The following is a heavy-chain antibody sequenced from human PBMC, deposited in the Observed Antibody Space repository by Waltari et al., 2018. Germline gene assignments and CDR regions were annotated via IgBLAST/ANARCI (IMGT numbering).Heavy chain of an antibody. V-gene: IGHV3-23*03. CDR1: GFTLTEYA. CDR3: ARAATGRRWYFDL. Sequence: EVQLLESGGGLVKPGGSLRLSCAASGFTLTEYAMSWVRQAPGKGLEWVSLIYGGGNTYYADSVKGRFIVSRDNAKNSLYLQMNSLRAEDTAVYYCARAATGRRWYFDLWGRGTLVTVSS. D-gene: IGHD7-27*01. CDR2: IYGGGNT. J-gene: IGHJ2*01.